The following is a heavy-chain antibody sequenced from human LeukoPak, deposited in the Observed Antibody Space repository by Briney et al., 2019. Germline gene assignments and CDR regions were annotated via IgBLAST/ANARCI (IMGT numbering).Heavy chain of an antibody. CDR2: IYTSGST. CDR1: GGSISSYY. J-gene: IGHJ6*03. CDR3: AREGYDYGDYGRPNYYYYHMDV. V-gene: IGHV4-4*07. D-gene: IGHD4-17*01. Sequence: SETLSLTCTVSGGSISSYYWSWIRQPAGKGLEWIGRIYTSGSTNYNPSLKSRVTMSVDTSKNQFSLKLSSVTAADTAVYYCAREGYDYGDYGRPNYYYYHMDVWGKGTTVTVSS.